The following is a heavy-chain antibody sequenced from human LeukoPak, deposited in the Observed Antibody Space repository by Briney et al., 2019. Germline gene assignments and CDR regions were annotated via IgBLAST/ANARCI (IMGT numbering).Heavy chain of an antibody. CDR2: MNPNSGNT. Sequence: ASVKVSCKASGYTFTSYDINWVRQATGQGLEWMGWMNPNSGNTGYAQKFQGRVTMTRNTSISTAYMELSSLRSEDTAVYYCAIRPGEVDTAIAWGQGTLVTVSS. J-gene: IGHJ4*02. V-gene: IGHV1-8*01. D-gene: IGHD5-18*01. CDR3: AIRPGEVDTAIA. CDR1: GYTFTSYD.